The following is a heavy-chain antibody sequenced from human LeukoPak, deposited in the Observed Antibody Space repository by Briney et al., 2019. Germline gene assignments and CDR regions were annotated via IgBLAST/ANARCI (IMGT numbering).Heavy chain of an antibody. J-gene: IGHJ4*02. D-gene: IGHD2-15*01. CDR1: GFTFSSHG. CDR2: VWIDVSNK. CDR3: ASDQSSVACNGGRCYTGPLDY. V-gene: IGHV3-33*01. Sequence: PGGSLRLSCAAAGFTFSSHGMHSVRQAPGKGLGWVARVWIDVSNKYYADSVKGRFTISRDNSKNTLNLQMNSLRAEDTAVYYCASDQSSVACNGGRCYTGPLDYWGQGTLVTVAS.